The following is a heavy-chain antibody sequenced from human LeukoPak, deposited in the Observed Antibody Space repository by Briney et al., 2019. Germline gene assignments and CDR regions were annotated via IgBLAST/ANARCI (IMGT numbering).Heavy chain of an antibody. CDR1: GFTFTSTT. CDR3: TKDRRGPAAGTWYFDS. J-gene: IGHJ4*02. Sequence: GGSLRLPCVASGFTFTSTTMGWVRQAPGRGLEWVSSITAIDGRTYYADSVRGRFTISRDNSKNTVYLQLNSLRAGDTAIYYCTKDRRGPAAGTWYFDSWGQGTLVTVSS. CDR2: ITAIDGRT. V-gene: IGHV3-23*01. D-gene: IGHD6-13*01.